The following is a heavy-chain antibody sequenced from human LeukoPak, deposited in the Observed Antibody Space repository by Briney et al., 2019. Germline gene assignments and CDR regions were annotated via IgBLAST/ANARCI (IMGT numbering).Heavy chain of an antibody. CDR1: GFTFSNYG. CDR3: ARGRFGEFSKSLDF. CDR2: TWYDGSNK. Sequence: GRSLRLSCAASGFTFSNYGMHWVRQAPGKGLEWVAVTWYDGSNKYYADSVKGRFTISRDNSKNSLYLQMNSLRAEDTALYYCARGRFGEFSKSLDFWGQGALVTVSS. J-gene: IGHJ4*02. V-gene: IGHV3-33*01. D-gene: IGHD3-10*01.